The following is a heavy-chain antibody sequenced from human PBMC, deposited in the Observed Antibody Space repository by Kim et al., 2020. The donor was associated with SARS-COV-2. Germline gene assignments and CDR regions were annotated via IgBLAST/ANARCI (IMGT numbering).Heavy chain of an antibody. D-gene: IGHD3-22*01. Sequence: KYYADSVKGRFTSSRENSKNTLDLQMNSLRAEDTAVYYCASAPSDSSSYYWGQGTLVTVSS. CDR3: ASAPSDSSSYY. CDR2: K. V-gene: IGHV3-33*01. J-gene: IGHJ4*02.